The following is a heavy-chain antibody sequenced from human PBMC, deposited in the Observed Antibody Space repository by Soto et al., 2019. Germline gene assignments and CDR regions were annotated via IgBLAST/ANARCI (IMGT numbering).Heavy chain of an antibody. CDR2: FYSSGSI. D-gene: IGHD6-19*01. CDR3: ERMYSSGSGWFHP. V-gene: IGHV4-39*07. CDR1: GYSITAGGYY. Sequence: PXGTLSLTCFVSGYSITAGGYYWSWIRHHPGKGLEWIGSFYSSGSIIYNPSLRSRVSISGDTSSNQFSMSLTSVTAADTARYYCERMYSSGSGWFHPWGQGTLVTVSS. J-gene: IGHJ5*02.